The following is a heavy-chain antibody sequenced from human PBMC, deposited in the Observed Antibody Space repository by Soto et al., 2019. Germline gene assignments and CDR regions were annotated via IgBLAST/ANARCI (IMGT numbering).Heavy chain of an antibody. V-gene: IGHV1-24*01. CDR3: AKVTPYGPLRDY. J-gene: IGHJ4*02. CDR1: GYTLTELS. CDR2: FDPEDGET. D-gene: IGHD4-17*01. Sequence: GASVKVSCKVSGYTLTELSMHWVRQAPGKGLEWMGGFDPEDGETIYAQKFQGRVTMTEGTSTDTAYMEPSSLRSEDTAVYYCAKVTPYGPLRDYWGQGTLVTVSS.